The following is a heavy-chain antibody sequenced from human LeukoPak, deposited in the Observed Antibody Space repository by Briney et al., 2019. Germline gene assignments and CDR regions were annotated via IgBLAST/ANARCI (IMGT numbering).Heavy chain of an antibody. CDR1: GFTFSSYS. Sequence: GGSLRLSCAASGFTFSSYSINWVRQAPGKGLEWLSYICISSSTTSYADSVKGRSTISRDNAKNSLYLQMNSLRDEDTAVYFCARDHDFAFDYWGQGILVTVSS. D-gene: IGHD3/OR15-3a*01. J-gene: IGHJ4*02. CDR2: ICISSSTT. V-gene: IGHV3-48*02. CDR3: ARDHDFAFDY.